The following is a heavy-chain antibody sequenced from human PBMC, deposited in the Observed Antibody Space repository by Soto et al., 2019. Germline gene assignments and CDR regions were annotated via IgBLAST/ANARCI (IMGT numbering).Heavy chain of an antibody. CDR2: FDPEDGET. J-gene: IGHJ5*02. V-gene: IGHV1-24*01. Sequence: GASVEVSWNVPGVTITELSMHWAQQAPGKGLEWMGGFDPEDGETIYAQKFQGRVTMTEDTSTDTAYMELSSLRSEDTAVYYCATCITIFGVVNCNWFDPWGQGTLVTVSS. CDR3: ATCITIFGVVNCNWFDP. D-gene: IGHD3-3*01. CDR1: GVTITELS.